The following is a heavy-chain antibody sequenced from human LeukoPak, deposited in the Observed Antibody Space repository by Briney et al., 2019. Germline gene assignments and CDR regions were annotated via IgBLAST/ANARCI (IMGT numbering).Heavy chain of an antibody. J-gene: IGHJ4*02. Sequence: PGGSLRLSCAASAFTFSDYSMNWVRQAPGKGLEWVSYISGRSSTIYYADSVKGRFTISRDNAENSLYLQMNSLRAEDTAVYYCARVRGAISYSDYWGQGTLVTVSS. CDR1: AFTFSDYS. CDR2: ISGRSSTI. CDR3: ARVRGAISYSDY. V-gene: IGHV3-48*04. D-gene: IGHD3-3*01.